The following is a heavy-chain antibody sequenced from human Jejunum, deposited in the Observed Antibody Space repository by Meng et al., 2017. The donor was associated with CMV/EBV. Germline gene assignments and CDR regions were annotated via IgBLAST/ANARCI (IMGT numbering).Heavy chain of an antibody. CDR1: GVTFSAVW. J-gene: IGHJ4*02. D-gene: IGHD5-12*01. CDR2: LTPDGGMT. CDR3: ARDLRGKDDY. V-gene: IGHV3-74*01. Sequence: CTTSGVTFSAVWMHWVRQTPGKGLVWVSRLTPDGGMTDYADSVKGRFTISRDNAKSTLYLQMNSLRAEDTGVYYCARDLRGKDDYWGQGTLVTVSS.